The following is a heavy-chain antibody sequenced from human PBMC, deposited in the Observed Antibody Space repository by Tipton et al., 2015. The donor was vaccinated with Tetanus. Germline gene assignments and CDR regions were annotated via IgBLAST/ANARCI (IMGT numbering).Heavy chain of an antibody. V-gene: IGHV4-31*03. CDR1: GGSISSGGYY. CDR3: ARGGYFSPPLAGHFDY. J-gene: IGHJ4*02. Sequence: TLSLTCTVSGGSISSGGYYWSWIRQHPGKGLEWIGYIYYSGSTYYNPSLKSRVTISVDTSKNQFSLKLSSVTAADTAVYYCARGGYFSPPLAGHFDYWGQGTLVTVSS. D-gene: IGHD2-21*01. CDR2: IYYSGST.